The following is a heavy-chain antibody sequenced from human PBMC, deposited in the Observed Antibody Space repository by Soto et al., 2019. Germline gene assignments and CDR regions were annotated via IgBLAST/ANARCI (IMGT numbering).Heavy chain of an antibody. J-gene: IGHJ4*02. D-gene: IGHD3-10*01. CDR1: GYTFTSYA. V-gene: IGHV1-3*01. CDR2: INAGNGNT. Sequence: ASVKVSCKASGYTFTSYAMHWVRQAPGQRLEWMGWINAGNGNTKYSQKFQGRVTITRDTSASTAYMELSSLRSEDTAVYYCARDLWFGEPLHFDYWXQGTLVTVSS. CDR3: ARDLWFGEPLHFDY.